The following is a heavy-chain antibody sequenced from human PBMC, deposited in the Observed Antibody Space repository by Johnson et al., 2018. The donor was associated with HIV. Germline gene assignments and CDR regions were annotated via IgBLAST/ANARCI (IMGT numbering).Heavy chain of an antibody. CDR1: GFTFSSYD. J-gene: IGHJ3*02. V-gene: IGHV3-13*01. Sequence: VQLVESGGGVVQPGRSLRLSCAASGFTFSSYDMHWVRQATGKGLEWVSAIGTAGDTYYPGSVKGRFTISRENAKNSLYLQMNSLRVEDTAIYYCARQPDNFWSSDAFDIWGQGTMVTVSS. CDR2: IGTAGDT. D-gene: IGHD3-3*01. CDR3: ARQPDNFWSSDAFDI.